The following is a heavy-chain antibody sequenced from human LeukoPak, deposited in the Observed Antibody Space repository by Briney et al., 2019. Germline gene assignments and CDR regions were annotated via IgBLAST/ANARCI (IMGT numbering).Heavy chain of an antibody. D-gene: IGHD3-16*01. CDR2: INPNSGGT. J-gene: IGHJ3*02. CDR3: AREGGADAFDI. Sequence: ASVKVSCKASGYTFTSFGISWVRQAPGQGLEWMGWINPNSGGTNYAQKFQGRVTMTRDTSISTAYMELSRLRSDDTAVYYCAREGGADAFDIWGQGTMVTVSS. CDR1: GYTFTSFG. V-gene: IGHV1-2*02.